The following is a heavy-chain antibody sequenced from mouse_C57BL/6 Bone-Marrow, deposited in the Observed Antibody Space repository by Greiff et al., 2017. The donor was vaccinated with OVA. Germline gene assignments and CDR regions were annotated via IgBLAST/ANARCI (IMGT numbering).Heavy chain of an antibody. J-gene: IGHJ1*03. Sequence: VQLQQSGAELVKPGASVKLSCTASGFNIKDYYMHWVKQRTEQGLEWIGRIDPEDGETKYAPQFQGKATITADTSSNTAYLQLSSLTSDDTAVYYCARSTSSWYFDVWGTGTTVTVSS. CDR1: GFNIKDYY. CDR2: IDPEDGET. CDR3: ARSTSSWYFDV. V-gene: IGHV14-2*01. D-gene: IGHD1-1*01.